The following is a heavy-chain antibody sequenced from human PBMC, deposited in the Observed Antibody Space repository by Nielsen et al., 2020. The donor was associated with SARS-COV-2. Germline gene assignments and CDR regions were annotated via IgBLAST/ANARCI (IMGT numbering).Heavy chain of an antibody. J-gene: IGHJ6*02. CDR3: ARGTLMTTVTTLKYYYYYGMDV. Sequence: GESLKISCAASGFTFSSYAMSWVRQAPGKGLEWVSAIGTAGDTYYPGSVKGRFTISRENAKNSLYLQMNSLRAGDTAVYYCARGTLMTTVTTLKYYYYYGMDVWGQGTTVTVSS. CDR1: GFTFSSYA. V-gene: IGHV3-13*01. D-gene: IGHD4-17*01. CDR2: IGTAGDT.